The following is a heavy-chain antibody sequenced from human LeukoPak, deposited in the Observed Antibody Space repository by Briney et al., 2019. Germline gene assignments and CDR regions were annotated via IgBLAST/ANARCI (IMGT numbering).Heavy chain of an antibody. V-gene: IGHV4-61*02. CDR3: ARSAGGYSGYDYFNWFDP. D-gene: IGHD5-12*01. Sequence: PSETLSLTCTVSGGSISSGSYYWSWIRQPAGKGLEWIGRIYTSGSTKYNPSLKSRVTISVDTSKNQFSLKLSSVPAAATAVYYCARSAGGYSGYDYFNWFDPWGQGTLVTVSS. CDR1: GGSISSGSYY. J-gene: IGHJ5*02. CDR2: IYTSGST.